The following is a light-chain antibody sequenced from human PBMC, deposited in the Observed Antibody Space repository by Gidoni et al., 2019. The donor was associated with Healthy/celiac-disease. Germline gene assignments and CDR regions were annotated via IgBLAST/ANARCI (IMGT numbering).Light chain of an antibody. V-gene: IGKV1-5*03. CDR2: KAF. J-gene: IGKJ1*01. Sequence: DIPMPQSPSTLSASVGDRVTITCRASQSILRWLAWDQQHPGKAPQLLIYKAFSLESGVPSRVRGSGCGTEFTRPIISMHPGYFATYYFQQYNSDSRMFGQGTKVEIK. CDR3: QQYNSDSRM. CDR1: QSILRW.